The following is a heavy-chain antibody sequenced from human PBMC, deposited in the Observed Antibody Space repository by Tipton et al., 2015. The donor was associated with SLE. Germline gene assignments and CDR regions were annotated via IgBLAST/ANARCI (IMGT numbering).Heavy chain of an antibody. CDR3: ARSSSSSSNWFDP. CDR1: GYRFSGHW. J-gene: IGHJ5*02. D-gene: IGHD6-6*01. V-gene: IGHV5-51*03. CDR2: IHPGDSDA. Sequence: QSGAEVKKPGESLKISCEGSGYRFSGHWIGWVRQMPGKGLEWMGIIHPGDSDARYSPSFQGQVTISADKSISTAYLQWSSLKASDTAMYYCARSSSSSSNWFDPWGQGTLVTVSS.